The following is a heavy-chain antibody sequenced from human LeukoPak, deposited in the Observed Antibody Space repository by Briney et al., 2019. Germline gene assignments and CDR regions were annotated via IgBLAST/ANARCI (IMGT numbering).Heavy chain of an antibody. CDR1: GGSISSGGYY. CDR3: AREGFLGIFLFDY. D-gene: IGHD7-27*01. Sequence: SETLSLTCTVSGGSISSGGYYWSWIRQPAGKGLEWIGRIYTSGSTNYNPSLKSRVTMSVDTPKNQFSLKLSSVTAADTAVYYCAREGFLGIFLFDYWGQGTLVTVSS. CDR2: IYTSGST. J-gene: IGHJ4*02. V-gene: IGHV4-61*02.